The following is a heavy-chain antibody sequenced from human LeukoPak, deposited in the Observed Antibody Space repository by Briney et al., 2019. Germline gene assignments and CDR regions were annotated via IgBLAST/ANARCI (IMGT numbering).Heavy chain of an antibody. J-gene: IGHJ4*02. Sequence: GGSLRLSCAASGCTVSTNYMSWVRQAPGKGLEWVSVIYSGDTTFYADSVRGKFTISRDNSKNTLYLQMNSLRAEDTAVYYCASILRSSSGYYFDYWGQGTLVTVSS. CDR1: GCTVSTNY. CDR2: IYSGDTT. D-gene: IGHD3-10*01. V-gene: IGHV3-66*01. CDR3: ASILRSSSGYYFDY.